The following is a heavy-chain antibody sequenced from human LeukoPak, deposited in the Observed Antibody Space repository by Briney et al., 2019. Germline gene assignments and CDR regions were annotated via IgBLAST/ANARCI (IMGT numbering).Heavy chain of an antibody. CDR3: ASPEPRDYYYYYGMDV. D-gene: IGHD1-14*01. Sequence: SETLSLTCTVSDDSISSTLYYWGWIRQPPGKGLEWIGSIYYSGSTYYNPSLKSRVTISVDTSKNQFSLKLSSVTAADTAVYYCASPEPRDYYYYYGMDVWGQGTTVTVSS. CDR1: DDSISSTLYY. J-gene: IGHJ6*02. CDR2: IYYSGST. V-gene: IGHV4-39*01.